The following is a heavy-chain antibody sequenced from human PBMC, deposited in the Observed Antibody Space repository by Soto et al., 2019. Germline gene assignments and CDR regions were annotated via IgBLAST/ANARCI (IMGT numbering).Heavy chain of an antibody. CDR1: GYSITSDC. V-gene: IGHV5-10-1*01. J-gene: IGHJ6*02. CDR3: ARHIEDYGMDV. CDR2: IDPSDSYT. Sequence: GESIKSSCKGPGYSITSDCISLVHQMPGKGLEWMGRIDPSDSYTNYSPSFQGHVTISADKSISTAYLQWSSLKASDTAMYYCARHIEDYGMDVWGQGTTVTVPS.